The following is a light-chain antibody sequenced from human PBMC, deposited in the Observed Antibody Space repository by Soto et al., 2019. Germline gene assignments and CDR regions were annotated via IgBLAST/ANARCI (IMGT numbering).Light chain of an antibody. CDR3: QQRSTWLIT. CDR2: DAS. CDR1: QSVDSY. Sequence: EIVLTQSPGTLSLSPGERATLSCRASQSVDSYLAWYQQKPGQAPRLLIYDASNRATGIPARFSGSGSGTDFTLTISSLEPEDCAVYYCQQRSTWLITFGQGTRLEI. V-gene: IGKV3-11*01. J-gene: IGKJ5*01.